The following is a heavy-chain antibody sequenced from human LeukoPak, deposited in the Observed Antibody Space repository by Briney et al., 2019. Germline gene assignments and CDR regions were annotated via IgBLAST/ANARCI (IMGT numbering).Heavy chain of an antibody. J-gene: IGHJ5*02. V-gene: IGHV3-48*01. CDR2: ISNSSSSTI. Sequence: GGSLRLSCAASGFTFSSYSMNWVRQAPGKGLEWVSYISNSSSSTIYYADSVKGRFTISRDNAKNSLYLQMNSLRAEDTAVYYCARDHNENYDFWSGSGGVDPWGQGTLVTVSP. D-gene: IGHD3-3*01. CDR1: GFTFSSYS. CDR3: ARDHNENYDFWSGSGGVDP.